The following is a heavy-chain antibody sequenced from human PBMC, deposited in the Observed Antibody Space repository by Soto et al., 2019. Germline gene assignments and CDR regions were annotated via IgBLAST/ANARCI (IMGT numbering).Heavy chain of an antibody. J-gene: IGHJ4*02. D-gene: IGHD6-13*01. CDR2: ISAYNGNA. Sequence: QVQLVQSGAEVKKPGASVKVSCKASGYTFTSYGITWVRQAPGQGLEWMGWISAYNGNANYAQKLQRRVTMTTDTSTSTANMELRSLRSDDTAGYYWARASRSWYGDYWGQGTLVNVSS. CDR3: ARASRSWYGDY. CDR1: GYTFTSYG. V-gene: IGHV1-18*01.